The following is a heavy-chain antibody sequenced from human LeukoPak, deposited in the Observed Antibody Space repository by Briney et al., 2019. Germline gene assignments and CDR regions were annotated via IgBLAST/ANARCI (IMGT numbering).Heavy chain of an antibody. CDR1: GFTFSSYS. Sequence: GGSLRLSCAASGFTFSSYSMNWVRQAPGKGLEWVSSISSSSSYIYYADSVKGRFTISRDNSKNTLDLQMNSLRAEDTAIYYCTKNLGQWLDFWGQGTLVTVSS. CDR2: ISSSSSYI. CDR3: TKNLGQWLDF. V-gene: IGHV3-21*01. D-gene: IGHD2-8*01. J-gene: IGHJ5*01.